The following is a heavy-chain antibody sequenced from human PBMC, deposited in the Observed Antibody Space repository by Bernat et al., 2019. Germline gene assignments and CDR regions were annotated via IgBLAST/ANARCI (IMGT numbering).Heavy chain of an antibody. CDR2: IYSGGNT. D-gene: IGHD5-12*01. CDR3: ASVLSGYDSSH. J-gene: IGHJ4*02. V-gene: IGHV3-66*01. Sequence: EVQLVESGGGLVQPGGSLRLSCAASGFTVSSNYMTWVRQAPGKGLEWVSVIYSGGNTYYADALKGRFSVSRDNSKNTLYLQMTSLRAEDTAVYYCASVLSGYDSSHWGQGTLVTVSS. CDR1: GFTVSSNY.